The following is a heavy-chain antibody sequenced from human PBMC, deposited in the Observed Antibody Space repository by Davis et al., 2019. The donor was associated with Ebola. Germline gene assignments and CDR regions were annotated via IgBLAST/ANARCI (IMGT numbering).Heavy chain of an antibody. Sequence: GGSLRLSCAASGFTFSDYWMHWVRQAPGKGLEWVANMKQDGSERHYVDSVKGRFTISRDNAKNSLYLQMNSLRAEDTAVYYCAREEGGYCSSTSCYVFDYWGQGTLVTVSS. J-gene: IGHJ4*02. V-gene: IGHV3-7*01. D-gene: IGHD2-2*01. CDR3: AREEGGYCSSTSCYVFDY. CDR2: MKQDGSER. CDR1: GFTFSDYW.